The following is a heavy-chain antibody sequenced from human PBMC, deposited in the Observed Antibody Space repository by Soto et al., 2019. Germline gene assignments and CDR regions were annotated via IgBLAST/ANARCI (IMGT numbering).Heavy chain of an antibody. V-gene: IGHV1-3*01. D-gene: IGHD6-19*01. J-gene: IGHJ5*02. CDR2: INAGNGNT. CDR3: ARGVAGPLNWFDP. CDR1: GYTFTSYA. Sequence: GASVKVSCKAPGYTFTSYAMHWVRQAPGQRLEWMGWINAGNGNTKYSQKFQGRVTITRDTSASTAYMELSSLRSEDTAVYYCARGVAGPLNWFDPWGQGTLVTVSS.